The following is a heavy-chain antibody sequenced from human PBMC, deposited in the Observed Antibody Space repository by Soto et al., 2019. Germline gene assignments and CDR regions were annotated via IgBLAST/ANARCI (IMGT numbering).Heavy chain of an antibody. J-gene: IGHJ4*02. V-gene: IGHV3-48*03. CDR2: ISTSGSTV. D-gene: IGHD2-2*01. Sequence: LRLSCAASRFTFSTYEMNWVRQAPGKGLEWVSYISTSGSTVYYADSVKGRFTISRDNTRNSLYLQMNSLRDEDTALYYCVRYCSTTLCNGVATRTFDYWGQGTLVTVSS. CDR1: RFTFSTYE. CDR3: VRYCSTTLCNGVATRTFDY.